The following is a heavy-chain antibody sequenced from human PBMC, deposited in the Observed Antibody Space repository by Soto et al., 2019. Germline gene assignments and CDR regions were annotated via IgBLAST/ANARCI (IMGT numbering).Heavy chain of an antibody. J-gene: IGHJ6*03. CDR1: GLTLSSYA. D-gene: IGHD3-10*01. Sequence: GGSLRLSCAASGLTLSSYAMRWVRQAPGKGLEWVSTIVGSAGSTFYADSVKGRFTISRDNSKNMLYLQMDTLRAEDTAVYFCTKGFGSGSSYMDAWGKGTAVTVS. V-gene: IGHV3-23*01. CDR3: TKGFGSGSSYMDA. CDR2: IVGSAGST.